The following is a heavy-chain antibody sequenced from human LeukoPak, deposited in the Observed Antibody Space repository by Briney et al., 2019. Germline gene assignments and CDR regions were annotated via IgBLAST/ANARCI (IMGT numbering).Heavy chain of an antibody. CDR3: ARGLSIGVTGGLTAFDI. CDR2: LYTGGDT. D-gene: IGHD6-19*01. V-gene: IGHV3-53*01. J-gene: IGHJ3*02. Sequence: GGSLRLSCAVSGFTVSARYMSWVRQAPGKGLECVSFLYTGGDTYYADSVKGRFTISRDNSKNTLYLQMNSLRAEDMAVYYCARGLSIGVTGGLTAFDIWGQGTMVTVS. CDR1: GFTVSARY.